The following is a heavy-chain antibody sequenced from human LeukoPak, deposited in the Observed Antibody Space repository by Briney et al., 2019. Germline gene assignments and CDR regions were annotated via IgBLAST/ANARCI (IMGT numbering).Heavy chain of an antibody. CDR3: ASSGSYRFDY. D-gene: IGHD1-26*01. CDR1: GFTFSSYS. J-gene: IGHJ4*02. V-gene: IGHV3-48*02. CDR2: ITASGTAM. Sequence: GGSLRLSCAASGFTFSSYSMNWVRQAPGKRLEWVSHITASGTAMFYADSVKGRFTISRDNAKNSLYLQMNSLRDEDTAVYYCASSGSYRFDYWGQGTLVTVSS.